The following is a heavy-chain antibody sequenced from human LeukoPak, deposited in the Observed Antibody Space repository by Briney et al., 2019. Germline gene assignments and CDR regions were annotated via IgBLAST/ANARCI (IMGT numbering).Heavy chain of an antibody. Sequence: PGGSLRLSCTASGFTFNNFWMHWVRQTPGKGLVWVSRISKDGSTTNYADSVKGRFTISRDSAKNTLYLQMNSLTAEDTALYYCARGASSGYRIDYWGQGTLVPVSA. D-gene: IGHD5-18*01. CDR3: ARGASSGYRIDY. CDR2: ISKDGSTT. J-gene: IGHJ4*02. CDR1: GFTFNNFW. V-gene: IGHV3-74*01.